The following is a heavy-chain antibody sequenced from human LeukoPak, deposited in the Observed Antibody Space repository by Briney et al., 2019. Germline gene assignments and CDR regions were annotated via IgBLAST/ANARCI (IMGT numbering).Heavy chain of an antibody. Sequence: GGSLRPSCAASGFTFSSYSMNWVRQAPGKGLEWVSSISSSSSYIYYADSVKGRFTISRDNAKNSLYLQMNSLRAEDTAVYYCVLTAMDGRDYWGQGTLVTVSS. J-gene: IGHJ4*02. CDR2: ISSSSSYI. V-gene: IGHV3-21*01. CDR3: VLTAMDGRDY. CDR1: GFTFSSYS. D-gene: IGHD5-18*01.